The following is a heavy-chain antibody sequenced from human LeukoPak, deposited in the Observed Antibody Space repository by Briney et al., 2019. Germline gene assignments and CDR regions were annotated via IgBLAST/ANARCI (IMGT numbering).Heavy chain of an antibody. CDR2: RVPILGPT. CDR1: AGSFSCYG. D-gene: IGHD5-24*01. V-gene: IGHV1-69*13. CDR3: AREGPIGTDGL. Sequence: ASVKVSCKASAGSFSCYGISWVRQAPGQGLEWMGGRVPILGPTNLAQKFQGRLTITADESTSTAYMELNGLSVEDTVAYYCAREGPIGTDGLWGQRTLVTASS. J-gene: IGHJ1*01.